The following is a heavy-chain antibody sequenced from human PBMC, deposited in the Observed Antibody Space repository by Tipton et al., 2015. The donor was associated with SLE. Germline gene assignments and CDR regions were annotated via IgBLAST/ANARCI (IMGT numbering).Heavy chain of an antibody. CDR3: SRDGTHRNY. V-gene: IGHV3-49*03. D-gene: IGHD1-26*01. CDR2: IRGKTYGGTT. J-gene: IGHJ4*02. CDR1: GFTFSDYY. Sequence: RSLRLSCAASGFTFSDYYMSWIRQAPGKGLEWVGFIRGKTYGGTTEYAASVKGRFTISRDDSKNIAYLQMNGLKIDDSAVYYCSRDGTHRNYWGQGTLVTVSS.